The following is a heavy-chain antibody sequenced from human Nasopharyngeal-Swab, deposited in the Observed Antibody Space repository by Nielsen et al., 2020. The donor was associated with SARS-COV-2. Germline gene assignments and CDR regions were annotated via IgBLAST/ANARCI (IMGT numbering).Heavy chain of an antibody. D-gene: IGHD3/OR15-3a*01. Sequence: GESLKISCAASRFTFSSYAMSWVRQAPGKGLEWVSSISGNTFTTYYTNSVKGRFTISRDNSKNTLSLQMNSLRAEDTAVYYCAKEMGLVGGIANSLFDYWGQGTLVTVSS. CDR3: AKEMGLVGGIANSLFDY. V-gene: IGHV3-23*01. CDR1: RFTFSSYA. CDR2: ISGNTFTT. J-gene: IGHJ4*02.